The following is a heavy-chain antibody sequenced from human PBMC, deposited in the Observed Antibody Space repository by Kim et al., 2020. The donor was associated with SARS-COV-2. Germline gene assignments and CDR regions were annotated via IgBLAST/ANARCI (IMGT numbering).Heavy chain of an antibody. D-gene: IGHD2-21*02. J-gene: IGHJ6*02. V-gene: IGHV3-9*01. CDR3: TKARGQGPVTDYYYYGLDV. Sequence: KGRFTISRDNAKNSLYLKMSSLRAEDTALYYCTKARGQGPVTDYYYYGLDVWGQGTTVTVSS.